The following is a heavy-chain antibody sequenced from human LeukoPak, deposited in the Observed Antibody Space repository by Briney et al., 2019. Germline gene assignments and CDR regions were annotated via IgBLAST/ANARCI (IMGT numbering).Heavy chain of an antibody. Sequence: GGSLRLSCAASGFTFSSYAMHWVRQAPGKGLEWVAVISYDGSNKYYADSVKGRFTISRDNSKNTLYLQMNSLRAEDTAVYYCATEVHGWFDSWGQGTLVTVSS. V-gene: IGHV3-30*01. J-gene: IGHJ5*01. CDR2: ISYDGSNK. CDR3: ATEVHGWFDS. CDR1: GFTFSSYA.